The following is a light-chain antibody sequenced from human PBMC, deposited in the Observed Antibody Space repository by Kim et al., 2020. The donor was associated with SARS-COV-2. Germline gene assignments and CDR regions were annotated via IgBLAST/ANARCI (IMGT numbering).Light chain of an antibody. V-gene: IGKV1-27*01. CDR2: TAS. CDR3: QKYDSAPWT. Sequence: DIQMTQSPSSLSASVGDRVTITCRASQDINNFLAWYQQKTGKVPKLLIYTASTLQSGVPARFSGSGSGTDFTLTISNLQPEDVATYYCQKYDSAPWTFGQGTKVDIK. J-gene: IGKJ1*01. CDR1: QDINNF.